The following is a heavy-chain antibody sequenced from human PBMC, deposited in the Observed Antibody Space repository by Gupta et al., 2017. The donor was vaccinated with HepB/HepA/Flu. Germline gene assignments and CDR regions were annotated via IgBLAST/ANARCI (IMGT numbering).Heavy chain of an antibody. CDR2: ISYDGSNK. Sequence: QVQLVESGGGVVQPGRSLRLSCAASVFTFSRYGMRGVRPAPGEGLEWVAVISYDGSNKYYADSVKGRFTISRDNSKNTLYLQMNSLRAEDTAVYYCAKGSSYYYDSSGYMSRPGYWGQGTLVTVSS. CDR1: VFTFSRYG. D-gene: IGHD3-22*01. V-gene: IGHV3-30*18. J-gene: IGHJ4*02. CDR3: AKGSSYYYDSSGYMSRPGY.